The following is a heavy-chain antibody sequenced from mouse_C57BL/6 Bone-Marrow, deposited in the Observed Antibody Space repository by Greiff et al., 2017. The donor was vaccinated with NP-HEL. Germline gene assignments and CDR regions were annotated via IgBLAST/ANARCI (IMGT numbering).Heavy chain of an antibody. CDR3: ARAGGWFIDF. D-gene: IGHD2-3*01. J-gene: IGHJ2*01. CDR2: IDPSDSYT. Sequence: VQLQQPGAELVMPGASVKLSCKASGYTFTSYWMHWVKQRPGQGLEWIGEIDPSDSYTNYNQKFKGKSTLTVDKSSSTAYMQLSSLTSEDSAVYCCARAGGWFIDFWGQGTTLTVSS. V-gene: IGHV1-69*01. CDR1: GYTFTSYW.